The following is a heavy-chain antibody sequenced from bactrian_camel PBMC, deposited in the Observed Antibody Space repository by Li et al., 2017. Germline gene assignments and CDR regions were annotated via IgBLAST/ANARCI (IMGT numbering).Heavy chain of an antibody. CDR2: IYRDGGAT. CDR3: AAGWTVIPGAACEYKS. J-gene: IGHJ4*01. CDR1: GYTASINC. Sequence: QLVESGGGSVHAGGSLRLSCAASGYTASINCVGWFRRVGNEREGVASIYRDGGATHYADSVTGRFTVSQDAAKNTVYLQMNSLKPEDAGLYYCAAGWTVIPGAACEYKSWGRGTQVTVS. V-gene: IGHV3S40*01. D-gene: IGHD5*01.